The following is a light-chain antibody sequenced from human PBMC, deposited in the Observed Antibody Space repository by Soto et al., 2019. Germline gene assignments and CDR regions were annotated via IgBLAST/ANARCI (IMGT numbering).Light chain of an antibody. CDR3: QQSYSTLIT. J-gene: IGKJ5*01. Sequence: IQMTQSPSTLSASVGDRVTITCRASQSISSWLAWYQQKPGKAPKLLIYKASTLKSGVPSRFSGSGSGTDFTLTISSLQPEDFATYYCQQSYSTLITFGQGTRLEIK. V-gene: IGKV1-5*03. CDR2: KAS. CDR1: QSISSW.